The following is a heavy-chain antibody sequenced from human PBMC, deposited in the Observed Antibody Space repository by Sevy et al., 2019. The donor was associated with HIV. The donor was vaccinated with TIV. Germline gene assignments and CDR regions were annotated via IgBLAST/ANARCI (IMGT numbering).Heavy chain of an antibody. J-gene: IGHJ3*02. Sequence: GGSLRLSCAASGFTFSSYGMHWVRQAPGKGLEWVAVISYDGSNKYNGDSVKGRFTISRDNSKNTLYLQLNSLTAEDTAVYYCAKWSMGGARWLQLGAFDIWGQGTIVTVSS. V-gene: IGHV3-30*18. CDR2: ISYDGSNK. CDR1: GFTFSSYG. CDR3: AKWSMGGARWLQLGAFDI. D-gene: IGHD5-12*01.